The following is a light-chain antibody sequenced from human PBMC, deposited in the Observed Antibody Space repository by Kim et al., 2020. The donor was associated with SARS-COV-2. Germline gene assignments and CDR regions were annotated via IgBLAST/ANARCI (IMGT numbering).Light chain of an antibody. CDR2: NNH. Sequence: ELTQPPSASGTPGQRVTISCSGSSSNIGSNTVNWFHQLPGTAPKLLIYNNHQRPSGVPDRFSGSKSGTSASLAISGLQSEDEAHYYCATWDDRLDGWVFGGGTQLTVL. V-gene: IGLV1-44*01. J-gene: IGLJ3*02. CDR3: ATWDDRLDGWV. CDR1: SSNIGSNT.